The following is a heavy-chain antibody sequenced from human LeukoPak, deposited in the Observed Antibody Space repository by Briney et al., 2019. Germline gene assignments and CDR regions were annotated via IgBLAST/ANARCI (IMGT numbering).Heavy chain of an antibody. CDR2: FDPEDGET. CDR3: ATSTPYKGGSSGGWFDP. J-gene: IGHJ5*02. V-gene: IGHV1-24*01. Sequence: ASVKVSCKVSGYTHTELSMHWVRQAPGKGLEWMGGFDPEDGETIYAQKFQGRVTMTEDTSTDTAYMELSSLRSEDTAVYYCATSTPYKGGSSGGWFDPWGQGTLVTVSS. CDR1: GYTHTELS. D-gene: IGHD1-26*01.